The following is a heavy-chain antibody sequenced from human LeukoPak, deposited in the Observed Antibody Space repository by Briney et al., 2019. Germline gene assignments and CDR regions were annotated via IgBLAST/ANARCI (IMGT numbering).Heavy chain of an antibody. CDR1: GGSISSGSYY. J-gene: IGHJ4*02. V-gene: IGHV4-61*02. CDR3: ASQRWLQGGVVG. Sequence: SETLSLTCTVSGGSISSGSYYWSWIRQPAGKGLEWIGRIYTSGSTYYNPSLKSRVTISVDTSKNQFSLKLSSVTAADTAVYYCASQRWLQGGVVGWGQGTLVTVSS. D-gene: IGHD5-24*01. CDR2: IYTSGST.